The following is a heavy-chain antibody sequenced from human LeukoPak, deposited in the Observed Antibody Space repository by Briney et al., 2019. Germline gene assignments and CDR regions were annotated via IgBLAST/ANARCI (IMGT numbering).Heavy chain of an antibody. V-gene: IGHV1-2*02. D-gene: IGHD1-26*01. Sequence: GASVKVSCKASGYTFTGYYMHWVRQAPGQGLEWMGWINPNSGGTNYAQKFQGRVTMTRDTSISTAYMELSRLRSDDTAVYYCARPSSGSYSNDAFDIWGQGTMVTVSS. J-gene: IGHJ3*02. CDR3: ARPSSGSYSNDAFDI. CDR1: GYTFTGYY. CDR2: INPNSGGT.